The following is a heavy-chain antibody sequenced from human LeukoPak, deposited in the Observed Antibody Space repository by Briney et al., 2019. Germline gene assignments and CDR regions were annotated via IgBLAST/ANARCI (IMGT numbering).Heavy chain of an antibody. J-gene: IGHJ4*02. CDR1: GFTFSDYY. V-gene: IGHV3-11*01. CDR2: ISSSGSTI. D-gene: IGHD3-22*01. CDR3: ARSYYYDSSVRDY. Sequence: GGSLRLSCAASGFTFSDYYMSWIRQAPGKGLEWVSYISSSGSTIYYADSVKGRFTISRDNAKNSLYLQMNSLRAEDTAVYYCARSYYYDSSVRDYWGQGTLVTVSS.